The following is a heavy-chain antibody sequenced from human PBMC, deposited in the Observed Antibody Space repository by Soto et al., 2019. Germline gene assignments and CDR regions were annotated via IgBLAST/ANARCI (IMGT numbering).Heavy chain of an antibody. CDR1: GFTFGDYA. V-gene: IGHV3-49*05. D-gene: IGHD1-26*01. CDR3: TRDKRWGGKYYYYGMDV. Sequence: EVQLVESGGGLVKPGRSLRLSCTASGFTFGDYAMSWFRQAPGKGLEWVGFIRSKAYGGTTEYAASVKGRFTISRDDSKSIAYLQMNSVKTEDTAVYYCTRDKRWGGKYYYYGMDVWGQGTTVTVSS. CDR2: IRSKAYGGTT. J-gene: IGHJ6*02.